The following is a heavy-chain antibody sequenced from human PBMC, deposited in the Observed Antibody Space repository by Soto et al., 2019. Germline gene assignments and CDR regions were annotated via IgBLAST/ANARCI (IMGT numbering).Heavy chain of an antibody. V-gene: IGHV1-46*01. CDR1: GDTYTSYY. Sequence: ASVKVSCKASGDTYTSYYIHWVRQAPGQGLGWMGTFNPSGGGTFYAQKFQGRVTMTGDTSTSTVYMELSSLRSEDTAVYYCARGGASSKWFDPWGQGILVTVSS. CDR2: FNPSGGGT. CDR3: ARGGASSKWFDP. J-gene: IGHJ5*02. D-gene: IGHD2-15*01.